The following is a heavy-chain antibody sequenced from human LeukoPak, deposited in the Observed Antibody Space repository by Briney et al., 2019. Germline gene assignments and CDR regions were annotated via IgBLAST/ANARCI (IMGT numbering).Heavy chain of an antibody. D-gene: IGHD2-15*01. CDR1: GGSISSYY. V-gene: IGHV4-4*07. CDR3: AREIIHCSGGSCYSGFYFDY. CDR2: IYTSGST. J-gene: IGHJ4*02. Sequence: PSEALSLTCTVSGGSISSYYWSWIRQPAGKGLEWIGRIYTSGSTNYNPSLKSRVTMSVDTSKNQFSLKLSSVTAADTAVYYCAREIIHCSGGSCYSGFYFDYWGQGTLVTVSS.